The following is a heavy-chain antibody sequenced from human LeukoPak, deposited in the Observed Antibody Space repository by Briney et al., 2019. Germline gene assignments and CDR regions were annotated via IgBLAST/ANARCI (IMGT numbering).Heavy chain of an antibody. CDR2: INHSGST. J-gene: IGHJ4*02. CDR1: GGSFSGYY. D-gene: IGHD6-13*01. Sequence: SETLSLTCAVYGGSFSGYYWSWCRQPLGEGREGIGEINHSGSTNSNPSLTCRVHISVDTSKNQCSLKLSSVTAADTAVYYCARHGPYCSSWYRYDFDYWGQGTLVTVSS. V-gene: IGHV4-34*01. CDR3: ARHGPYCSSWYRYDFDY.